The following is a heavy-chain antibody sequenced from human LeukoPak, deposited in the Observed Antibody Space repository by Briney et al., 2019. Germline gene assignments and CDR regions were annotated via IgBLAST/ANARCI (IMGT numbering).Heavy chain of an antibody. CDR2: ISYDGSNK. J-gene: IGHJ6*02. V-gene: IGHV3-30-3*01. D-gene: IGHD4-17*01. CDR1: GFTFSSYA. Sequence: GRSLRLSCAASGFTFSSYAMHWVRQAPGKGLEWVAVISYDGSNKYYADSVKGRFTISRDNSKNSLYLQMNSLRTEDTALYYCAKDIVWGDYPPSGMDVWGQGTTVTVSS. CDR3: AKDIVWGDYPPSGMDV.